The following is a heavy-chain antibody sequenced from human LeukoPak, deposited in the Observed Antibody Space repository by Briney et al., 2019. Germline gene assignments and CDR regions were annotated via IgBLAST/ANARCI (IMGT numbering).Heavy chain of an antibody. CDR1: GFTFNDYW. J-gene: IGHJ6*04. Sequence: GGSLRLSCAASGFTFNDYWMTWVRQAPGKGLDGVAHIKQGGSEKYYVDSLKGRFTISRDNAKNSLFLQMNSLRAEDTAVYYCVRDCSSASLSSGCYYAMDVWGKGTTVTVSS. V-gene: IGHV3-7*03. CDR3: VRDCSSASLSSGCYYAMDV. D-gene: IGHD2-2*01. CDR2: IKQGGSEK.